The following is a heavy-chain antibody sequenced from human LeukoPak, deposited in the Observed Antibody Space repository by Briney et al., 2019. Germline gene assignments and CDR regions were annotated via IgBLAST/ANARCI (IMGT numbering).Heavy chain of an antibody. Sequence: PSETLSLTCTVSGGSISSSSYYWGWIRQPPGKGLEWIGSIYYSGSTCYNPSLKSLVTISVDTSKNQFSLKLSSVTAADTAVYYCARRVFYGSGSYCFDYWGQGTLVTVSS. CDR1: GGSISSSSYY. CDR2: IYYSGST. J-gene: IGHJ4*02. CDR3: ARRVFYGSGSYCFDY. D-gene: IGHD3-10*01. V-gene: IGHV4-39*01.